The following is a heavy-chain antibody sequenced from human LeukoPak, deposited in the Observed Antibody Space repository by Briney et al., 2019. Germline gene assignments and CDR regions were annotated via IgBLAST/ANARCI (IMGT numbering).Heavy chain of an antibody. CDR2: IYYSGST. CDR1: GGPISSYY. J-gene: IGHJ3*02. D-gene: IGHD2-2*01. V-gene: IGHV4-59*08. CDR3: ARHMCSSTSCYFVDI. Sequence: SETLSLTCTVSGGPISSYYWSWIRQPPGKGLEWIGYIYYSGSTNYNPSLKSRVTISVDTSKNQFSLKLSSVTAADTAVYYCARHMCSSTSCYFVDIWGQGTMVTVSS.